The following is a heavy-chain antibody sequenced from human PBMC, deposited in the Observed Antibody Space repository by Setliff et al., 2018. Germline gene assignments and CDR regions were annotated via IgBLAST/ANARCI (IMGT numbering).Heavy chain of an antibody. CDR3: ARLWISYESNTYFYPKYFDF. CDR2: IYYSGST. J-gene: IGHJ4*02. CDR1: GGSINSYY. D-gene: IGHD3-22*01. Sequence: PSETLSLTCIVSGGSINSYYWNWIRQPPGKGLEWIGYIYYSGSTYYNPSLKSRVTISVDTSKNQFSLRLNSVTAADTAVYYCARLWISYESNTYFYPKYFDFWGQGTLVTVSS. V-gene: IGHV4-59*01.